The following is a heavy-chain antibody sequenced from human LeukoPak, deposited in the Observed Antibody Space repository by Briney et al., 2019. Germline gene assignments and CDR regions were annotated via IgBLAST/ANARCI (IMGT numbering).Heavy chain of an antibody. J-gene: IGHJ4*02. CDR1: GHTFTGYY. Sequence: ASVKVSCKASGHTFTGYYMHWVRQAPGQGLEWMGWINPNSGGTNYAQKFQGRVTMTRDTSISTAYMELSRLRSDDTAVYYCARDLEGGSGSYVDYWGQGTLVTVSS. CDR3: ARDLEGGSGSYVDY. CDR2: INPNSGGT. D-gene: IGHD3-10*01. V-gene: IGHV1-2*02.